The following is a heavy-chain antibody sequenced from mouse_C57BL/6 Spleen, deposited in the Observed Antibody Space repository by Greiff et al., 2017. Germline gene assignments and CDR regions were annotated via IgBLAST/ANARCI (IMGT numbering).Heavy chain of an antibody. CDR2: INPYNGGP. J-gene: IGHJ4*01. V-gene: IGHV1-19*01. CDR1: GYTFTDYY. CDR3: AKRGYYGNYLYTMDY. Sequence: VQLQQSGPVLVKPGASVKMSCKASGYTFTDYYMNWVKQSHGQCLEWIGVINPYNGGPSYNQKFKGKATLTVVKSSRTAYMALNSLTTEDTAVYSCAKRGYYGNYLYTMDYWGQGTTVTVSS. D-gene: IGHD2-1*01.